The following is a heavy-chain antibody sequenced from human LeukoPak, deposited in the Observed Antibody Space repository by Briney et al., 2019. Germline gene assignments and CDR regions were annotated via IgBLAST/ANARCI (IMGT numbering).Heavy chain of an antibody. CDR1: GFTFSDYY. D-gene: IGHD2-2*01. CDR3: ARYCSSTSCYEDAFDI. V-gene: IGHV4-38-2*01. CDR2: IYYSGST. Sequence: GSLRLSCAASGFTFSDYYMSWIRQPPGKGLEWIGSIYYSGSTYYNPSLKSRVTISVDTSKNQFSLKLSSVTAADTAVYYCARYCSSTSCYEDAFDIWGQGTMVTVSS. J-gene: IGHJ3*02.